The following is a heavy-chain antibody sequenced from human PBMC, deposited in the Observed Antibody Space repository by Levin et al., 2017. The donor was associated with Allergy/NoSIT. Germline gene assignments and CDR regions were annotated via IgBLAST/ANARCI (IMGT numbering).Heavy chain of an antibody. D-gene: IGHD1-26*01. J-gene: IGHJ4*02. CDR2: IYYSGST. CDR1: GGSISSSSYY. Sequence: SCTVSGGSISSSSYYWGWIRQPPGKGLEWIGSIYYSGSTYYNPSLKSRVTISVDTSKNQFSLKLSSVTAADTAVYYCARHGSYKFYFDYWGQGTLVTVSS. CDR3: ARHGSYKFYFDY. V-gene: IGHV4-39*01.